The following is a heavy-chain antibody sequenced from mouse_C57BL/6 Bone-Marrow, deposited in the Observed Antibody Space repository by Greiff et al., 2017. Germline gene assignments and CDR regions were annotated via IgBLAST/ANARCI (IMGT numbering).Heavy chain of an antibody. D-gene: IGHD1-1*01. CDR2: VLPGSGST. V-gene: IGHV1-9*01. Sequence: VKLQQSGAGLMKPGASVKLSCKATGYTFTGYWIEWVKHRPGSGLGWIGEVLPGSGSTNYNETFQGKATLTADSSSNTPYIQLITLTTEDSAISYSARGDYDGSRSCDWFAYWGQGTLVTVSA. CDR3: ARGDYDGSRSCDWFAY. CDR1: GYTFTGYW. J-gene: IGHJ3*01.